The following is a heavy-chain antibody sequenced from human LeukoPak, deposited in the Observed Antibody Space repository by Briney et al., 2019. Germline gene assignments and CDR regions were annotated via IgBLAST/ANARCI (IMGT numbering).Heavy chain of an antibody. Sequence: ASVKVSCKASGYTFTSYDINWVRQATGQGLEWTGWMNPNSGNTGYAQKFQGRVTMTRNTSISTAYMELSSLRSEDTAVYYCARGRSYYDSSGYSPWGQGTLVTVSS. D-gene: IGHD3-22*01. CDR3: ARGRSYYDSSGYSP. CDR2: MNPNSGNT. J-gene: IGHJ5*02. V-gene: IGHV1-8*01. CDR1: GYTFTSYD.